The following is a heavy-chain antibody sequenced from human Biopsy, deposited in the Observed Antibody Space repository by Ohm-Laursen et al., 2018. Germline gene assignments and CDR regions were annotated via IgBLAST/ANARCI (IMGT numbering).Heavy chain of an antibody. CDR2: ISWDSGRI. J-gene: IGHJ6*02. V-gene: IGHV3-9*01. Sequence: SLRLSCAASGFTVNDHAMHWVRQPPGKGLEWVSGISWDSGRIGYADSVKGRFTVSRDNAKKSLYLEMNSLRPEDTALYYLTKDLIPAGTDVWGQGTTVTVSS. CDR1: GFTVNDHA. D-gene: IGHD2-21*01. CDR3: TKDLIPAGTDV.